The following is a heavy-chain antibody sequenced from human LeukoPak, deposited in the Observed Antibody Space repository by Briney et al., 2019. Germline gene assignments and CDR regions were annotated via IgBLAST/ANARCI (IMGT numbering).Heavy chain of an antibody. CDR3: ARDVGAVAGYNFDY. CDR1: GYTFTSYD. D-gene: IGHD6-19*01. Sequence: GASVKVSCKASGYTFTSYDINWVRQATGQGLEWMGWTSVHSGNPKYAQKFQGRVTMTTDTSTSTHHLELRSLRSDDTAVYYCARDVGAVAGYNFDYWGQGTLVAVSS. V-gene: IGHV1-18*01. J-gene: IGHJ4*02. CDR2: TSVHSGNP.